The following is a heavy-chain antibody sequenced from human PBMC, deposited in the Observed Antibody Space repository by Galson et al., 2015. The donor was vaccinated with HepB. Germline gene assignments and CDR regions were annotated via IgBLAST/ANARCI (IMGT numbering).Heavy chain of an antibody. CDR3: AVGGLRGYGDHIFDY. CDR2: INPNSGGT. D-gene: IGHD4-17*01. Sequence: SVKVSCKASGYTFTDYYMHWVRQAPGQGLEWMGRINPNSGGTNYAQKFQGTVTMTRDTSISTAYMELSRLRSDDTVVYYCAVGGLRGYGDHIFDYWGQGTLVTVSS. CDR1: GYTFTDYY. V-gene: IGHV1-2*05. J-gene: IGHJ4*02.